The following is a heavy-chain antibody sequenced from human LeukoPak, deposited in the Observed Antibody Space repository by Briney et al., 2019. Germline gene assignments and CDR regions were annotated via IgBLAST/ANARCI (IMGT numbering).Heavy chain of an antibody. D-gene: IGHD6-13*01. Sequence: PSETLSLTCAVYGGSFSGYYWSWIRQPPGKGLEWIGEINHSGSTNYNPSLKSRVTISVDTSKNQFSLKLSSVTAADTAVYYCARPQYSSSWYGYYYYGMDVWGQGTTVTVSS. V-gene: IGHV4-34*01. CDR1: GGSFSGYY. CDR3: ARPQYSSSWYGYYYYGMDV. J-gene: IGHJ6*02. CDR2: INHSGST.